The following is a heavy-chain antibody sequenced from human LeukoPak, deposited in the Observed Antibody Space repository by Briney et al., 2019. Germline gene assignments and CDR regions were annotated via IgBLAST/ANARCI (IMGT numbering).Heavy chain of an antibody. CDR1: GVSMRSHY. V-gene: IGHV4-59*11. CDR2: LHYSGIT. J-gene: IGHJ4*02. CDR3: ARDGYTIASYFDY. Sequence: SDTLSLTCSVCGVSMRSHYWRWLRQPPGKGLEGVGYLHYSGITSYNPSLKSRVTISVDTSKSQFSLKLTSVTAADTAVYYCARDGYTIASYFDYWGQGALVTVSS. D-gene: IGHD5-24*01.